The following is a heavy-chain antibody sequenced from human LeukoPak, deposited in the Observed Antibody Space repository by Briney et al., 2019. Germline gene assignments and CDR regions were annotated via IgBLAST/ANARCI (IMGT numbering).Heavy chain of an antibody. D-gene: IGHD2-8*01. Sequence: GGSLRLSCAASGFTFSTYTMNWVRQAPGKGLEWVSSISVSSDSIYYADSLKGRFTISRDDAKSSLYLQMHSLRAEDTAVYYCAKDRCSNGIGCYYYYMDVWGKGTTVTISS. CDR3: AKDRCSNGIGCYYYYMDV. CDR1: GFTFSTYT. J-gene: IGHJ6*03. V-gene: IGHV3-21*01. CDR2: ISVSSDSI.